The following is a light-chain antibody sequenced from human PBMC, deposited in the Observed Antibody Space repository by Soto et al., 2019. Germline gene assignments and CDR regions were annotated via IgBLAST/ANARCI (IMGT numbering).Light chain of an antibody. CDR1: QSVSSH. J-gene: IGKJ4*01. CDR3: QQRSNWPLT. CDR2: DAS. V-gene: IGKV3-11*01. Sequence: EIVLTQSPATVSLSPGERAALSCRASQSVSSHLAWYQQKPGQAPRLLIYDASNRATGIPARFSGSGSGTDFTLIISSLEPEDLAVYYCQQRSNWPLTFGGGTKVEIK.